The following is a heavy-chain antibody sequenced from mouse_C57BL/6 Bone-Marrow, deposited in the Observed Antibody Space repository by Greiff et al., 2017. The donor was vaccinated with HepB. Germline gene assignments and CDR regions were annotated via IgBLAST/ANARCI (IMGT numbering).Heavy chain of an antibody. Sequence: QVQLQQSGAELVRPGASVKLSCKASGYTFTDYYINWVKQRPGQGLEWIARIYPGSGNTYYNEKFKGKATLTAAKSSSTAYMQLSSLTSEDSAVYFCARWGYYGLIYAMDYWGQGTSVTVSS. V-gene: IGHV1-76*01. CDR2: IYPGSGNT. D-gene: IGHD1-1*01. J-gene: IGHJ4*01. CDR1: GYTFTDYY. CDR3: ARWGYYGLIYAMDY.